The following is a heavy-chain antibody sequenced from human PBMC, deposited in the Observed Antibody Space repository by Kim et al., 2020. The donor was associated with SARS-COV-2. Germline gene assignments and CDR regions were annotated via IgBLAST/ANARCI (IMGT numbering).Heavy chain of an antibody. D-gene: IGHD1-1*01. J-gene: IGHJ6*02. V-gene: IGHV1-18*01. CDR1: GYTFTSYG. CDR2: ISAYNGNT. CDR3: ARVFPVLVSRYNWNYYYGMDV. Sequence: ASVKVSCKASGYTFTSYGISWVRQAPGQGLEWMGWISAYNGNTNYAQKLQGRVTMTTDTSTSTAYMELRSLRSDDTAVYYCARVFPVLVSRYNWNYYYGMDVWGQGTTVTVSS.